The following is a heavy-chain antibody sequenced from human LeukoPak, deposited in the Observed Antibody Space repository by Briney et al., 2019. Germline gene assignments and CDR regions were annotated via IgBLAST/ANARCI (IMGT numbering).Heavy chain of an antibody. Sequence: ASVKVSCKASGGTFSSYAISWVRQAPGQGLEWMGIINPSGGSTSYAQKFQGRVTMTRDMSTSTVYMELSSLRSEDTAVYYCAIDDRVNPDYWGQGTLVTVSS. J-gene: IGHJ4*02. CDR3: AIDDRVNPDY. CDR1: GGTFSSYA. CDR2: INPSGGST. V-gene: IGHV1-46*01. D-gene: IGHD3-22*01.